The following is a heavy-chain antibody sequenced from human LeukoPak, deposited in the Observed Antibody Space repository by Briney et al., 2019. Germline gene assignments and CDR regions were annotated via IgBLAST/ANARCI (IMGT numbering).Heavy chain of an antibody. CDR3: AKGAAAGKQHFQH. Sequence: GGSLRPSCAASGFTFDDYAMHWVRQAPGKGLEWVSGISWNSGSIGYADSVKGRFTISRDNAKNSLYLQMNSLRAEDTALYYCAKGAAAGKQHFQHRGQGTLVTVSS. CDR2: ISWNSGSI. D-gene: IGHD6-13*01. J-gene: IGHJ1*01. V-gene: IGHV3-9*01. CDR1: GFTFDDYA.